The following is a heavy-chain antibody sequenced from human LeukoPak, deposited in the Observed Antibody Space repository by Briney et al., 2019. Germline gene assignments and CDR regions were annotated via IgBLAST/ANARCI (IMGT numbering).Heavy chain of an antibody. J-gene: IGHJ4*02. V-gene: IGHV3-33*01. CDR3: ARDRIQLWSHDY. CDR2: IWYDGSNK. D-gene: IGHD5-18*01. CDR1: GFTFSSYG. Sequence: GRSLRLSCAASGFTFSSYGMHWVRQAPGKGLEWVAVIWYDGSNKYYADSVKGRFTISRDNSKNTLYLQMNSLRAEDTAVYYCARDRIQLWSHDYWGQGTLVTVSS.